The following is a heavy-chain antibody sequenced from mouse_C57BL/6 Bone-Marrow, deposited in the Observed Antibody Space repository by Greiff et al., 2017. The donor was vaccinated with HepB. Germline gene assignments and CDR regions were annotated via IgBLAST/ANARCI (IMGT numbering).Heavy chain of an antibody. CDR3: ARRYGSSFYAMDY. CDR1: GYTFTSYW. V-gene: IGHV1-50*01. J-gene: IGHJ4*01. D-gene: IGHD1-1*01. Sequence: VQLQQSGAELVKPGASVKLSCNASGYTFTSYWMQWVKQRPGQGLEWIGEIDPSDSYTNYNQKFKGKATLTVETSSSTAYMQLSSLTSEDSAVYYCARRYGSSFYAMDYWGQGTSVTVSS. CDR2: IDPSDSYT.